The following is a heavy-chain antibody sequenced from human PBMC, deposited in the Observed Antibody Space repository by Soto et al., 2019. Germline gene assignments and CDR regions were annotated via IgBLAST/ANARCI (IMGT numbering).Heavy chain of an antibody. D-gene: IGHD4-17*01. J-gene: IGHJ5*02. Sequence: GGSLRLSCGASGFTFSNYAMHWGRQAPGKGLEWVAVISYDGSERSYAESVKGRFTVSRDNSKNTLYLQMDSLRTDDTATYYCAKNVGPKGDYVRNWFDPWGQGTLVTVSS. CDR2: ISYDGSER. CDR3: AKNVGPKGDYVRNWFDP. CDR1: GFTFSNYA. V-gene: IGHV3-30*18.